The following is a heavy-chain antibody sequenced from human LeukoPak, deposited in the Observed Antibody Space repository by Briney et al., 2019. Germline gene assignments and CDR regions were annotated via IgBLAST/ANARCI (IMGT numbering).Heavy chain of an antibody. CDR1: GFTFSSYA. J-gene: IGHJ4*02. V-gene: IGHV3-30-3*01. CDR2: ISYDGSNK. CDR3: VAQPCSGGRCYLDY. Sequence: GGSLRLSCAASGFTFSSYAMHWVRQAPGKGLEWVAVISYDGSNKYYADSVKGRFTISRDNSKNTLYLQMNSLRAEDSAVYYCVAQPCSGGRCYLDYWGQGTLVTVSS. D-gene: IGHD2-15*01.